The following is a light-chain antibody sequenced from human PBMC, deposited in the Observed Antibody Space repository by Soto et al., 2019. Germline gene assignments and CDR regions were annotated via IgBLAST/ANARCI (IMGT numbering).Light chain of an antibody. CDR3: QQYHMWPVYT. Sequence: IVVTQFPATLSVSLGERATLSCRAGDSIGTNVAWYQHRPGQSPRLLIYNASTRPPGVAARFSGSGSGTECTLTISSLQPEDFAVYYGQQYHMWPVYTCGQGTKLDIK. CDR1: DSIGTN. J-gene: IGKJ2*01. CDR2: NAS. V-gene: IGKV3-15*01.